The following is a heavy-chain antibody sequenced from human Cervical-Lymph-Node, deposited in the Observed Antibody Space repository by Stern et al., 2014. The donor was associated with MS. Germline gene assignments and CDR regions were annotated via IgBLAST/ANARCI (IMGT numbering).Heavy chain of an antibody. CDR3: ARKVGLDHLDS. CDR2: IWNDGIHK. Sequence: VQLVESGGGVVQPGRSLRLSCAASGFTFSDYGMHLVRPSPGKGLERVAVIWNDGIHKYYADSVKGRFTISRDNSRNTAFLQMNSLRLEDTAVYYCARKVGLDHLDSWGQGTLVTVSS. V-gene: IGHV3-33*01. CDR1: GFTFSDYG. J-gene: IGHJ4*02. D-gene: IGHD1-14*01.